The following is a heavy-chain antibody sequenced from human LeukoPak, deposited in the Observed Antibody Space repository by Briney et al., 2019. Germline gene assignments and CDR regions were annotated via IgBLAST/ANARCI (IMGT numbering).Heavy chain of an antibody. D-gene: IGHD5-18*01. CDR3: ARDPDTAMAY. CDR1: EFTFSRYA. V-gene: IGHV3-21*01. Sequence: PGRSLRLSCAASEFTFSRYAMYWVRQAPGKGLEWVSSISSSSSYIYYADSVKGRFTISRDNAKNSLYLQMNSLRAEDTAVYYCARDPDTAMAYWGQGTLVTVSS. CDR2: ISSSSSYI. J-gene: IGHJ4*02.